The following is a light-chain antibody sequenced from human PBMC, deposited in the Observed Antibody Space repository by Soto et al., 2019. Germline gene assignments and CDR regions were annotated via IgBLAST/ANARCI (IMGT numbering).Light chain of an antibody. V-gene: IGLV2-14*03. CDR2: DVA. Sequence: QSVLTRAASVSGSPGQSISISCTGTSSDVGAYNFVSWYQHYPDKAPKVVIYDVANRPSGVSYRFSASKSGNTASLTISGLQAEDEADYYCMSFTSSNTYVFGTGTKVTVL. CDR1: SSDVGAYNF. J-gene: IGLJ1*01. CDR3: MSFTSSNTYV.